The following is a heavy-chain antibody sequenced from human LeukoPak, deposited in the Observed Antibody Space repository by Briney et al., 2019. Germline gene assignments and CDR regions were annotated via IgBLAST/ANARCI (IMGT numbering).Heavy chain of an antibody. V-gene: IGHV3-30*18. Sequence: GGSLRLSCAASGFTFSSYGMHWVRQAPGKGLEWVAVISYDGSNKYYADSVKGRFTISRDNSKNTLYLQMNSLRAEDTAMFYCAKAPTPYGSGSYSPDWGQGTLVTVSS. D-gene: IGHD3-10*01. CDR1: GFTFSSYG. CDR2: ISYDGSNK. CDR3: AKAPTPYGSGSYSPD. J-gene: IGHJ4*02.